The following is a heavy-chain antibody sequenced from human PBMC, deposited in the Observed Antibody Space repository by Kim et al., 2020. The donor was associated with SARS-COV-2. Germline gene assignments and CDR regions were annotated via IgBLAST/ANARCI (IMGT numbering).Heavy chain of an antibody. Sequence: GGSLRLSCAASGFTFSSYGMHWVRQAPGKGLEWVAVIWYDGSNKYYADSVKGRFTISRDNSKNTLYLQMNSLRAEDTAVYYCARDSQKFPYYYDSSGINYQNGMDVWGQGTTVTVSS. CDR1: GFTFSSYG. D-gene: IGHD3-22*01. CDR2: IWYDGSNK. J-gene: IGHJ6*02. CDR3: ARDSQKFPYYYDSSGINYQNGMDV. V-gene: IGHV3-33*08.